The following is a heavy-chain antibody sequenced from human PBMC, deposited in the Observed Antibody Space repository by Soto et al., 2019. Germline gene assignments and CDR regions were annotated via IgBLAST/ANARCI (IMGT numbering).Heavy chain of an antibody. CDR1: GGPISSSSYY. D-gene: IGHD3-16*01. J-gene: IGHJ4*02. CDR2: IYYSGST. Sequence: PSETLSLTCTVSGGPISSSSYYWSWIRQSPGMGLEWIGSIYYSGSTYYNPSLKSRVTISVDTSKNQFSLNLSSVTAADTSVYYCARLGAWGATNFDYWAQGTLVTVSS. V-gene: IGHV4-39*01. CDR3: ARLGAWGATNFDY.